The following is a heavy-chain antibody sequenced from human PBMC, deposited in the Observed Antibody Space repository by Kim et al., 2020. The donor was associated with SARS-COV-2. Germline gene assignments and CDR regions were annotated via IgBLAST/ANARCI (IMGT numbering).Heavy chain of an antibody. CDR1: DGSISSYY. Sequence: SETLSLTCTVSDGSISSYYWSWIRQPPGKGLEWIGYIYYSGSTSYNPSLKSRVTMSVDTSKNQLSLKLSSVTAADTAVYYCARAVARYGSGTPRFFDYWGPGTLVTVSS. CDR3: ARAVARYGSGTPRFFDY. D-gene: IGHD3-10*01. J-gene: IGHJ4*02. CDR2: IYYSGST. V-gene: IGHV4-59*13.